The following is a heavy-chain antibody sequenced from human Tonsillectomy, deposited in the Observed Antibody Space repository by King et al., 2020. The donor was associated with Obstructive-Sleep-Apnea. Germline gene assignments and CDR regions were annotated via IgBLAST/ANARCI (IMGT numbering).Heavy chain of an antibody. CDR1: GGSISSGGYS. Sequence: LQLQESGSGLVKPSQTLSLTCAVSGGSISSGGYSWSWIRQPPGKGLEWIGYIYHSGSTYYNPSLKSRVTISVDRSKNQFSLKLSSVTAADTAVYYCASSSSRITMVRALDYWGQGTLVTVSS. D-gene: IGHD3-10*01. V-gene: IGHV4-30-2*01. CDR2: IYHSGST. J-gene: IGHJ4*02. CDR3: ASSSSRITMVRALDY.